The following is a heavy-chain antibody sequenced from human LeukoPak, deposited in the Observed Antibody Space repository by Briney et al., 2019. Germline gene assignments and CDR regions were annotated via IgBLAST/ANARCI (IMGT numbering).Heavy chain of an antibody. V-gene: IGHV4-4*07. D-gene: IGHD3-22*01. CDR2: IYTSWST. J-gene: IGHJ6*03. Sequence: SETLSLTCTVSGGSMSSYYWRWIRQPAGKGLECIGRIYTSWSTNHNPSLKSRVTISVDKSKNQLSLKLSSVTAADTAVYYCARDYYDSSGYYGRGGYYYMDVWGQGTTVTVSS. CDR1: GGSMSSYY. CDR3: ARDYYDSSGYYGRGGYYYMDV.